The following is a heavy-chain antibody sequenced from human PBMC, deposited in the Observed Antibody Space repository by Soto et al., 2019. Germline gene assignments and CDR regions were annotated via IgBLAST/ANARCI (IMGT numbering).Heavy chain of an antibody. CDR3: ANPPLYSSSWYPPLDY. Sequence: GGSLRLSCVASRFTFRTYGMHWVRQAPGKGLEWVSAISGSGGSTYYADSVKGRFTISRDNSKNTLYLQMNSLRAEDTAVYYCANPPLYSSSWYPPLDYWGQGTLVTVSS. D-gene: IGHD6-13*01. CDR1: RFTFRTYG. V-gene: IGHV3-23*01. CDR2: ISGSGGST. J-gene: IGHJ4*02.